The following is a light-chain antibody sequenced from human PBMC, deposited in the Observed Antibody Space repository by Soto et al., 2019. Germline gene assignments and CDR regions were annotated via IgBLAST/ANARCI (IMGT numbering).Light chain of an antibody. Sequence: EIVLAQSPDTLSLSPGERASLSCRASQSVSRNSLAWYQQKAGQAPRLLVYGASSRPTGIPDRFSGSGSETDFTLTISRLEPEDFAVYFCQQYGSSRLTFGGGTKVEIK. CDR3: QQYGSSRLT. V-gene: IGKV3-20*01. CDR1: QSVSRNS. J-gene: IGKJ4*01. CDR2: GAS.